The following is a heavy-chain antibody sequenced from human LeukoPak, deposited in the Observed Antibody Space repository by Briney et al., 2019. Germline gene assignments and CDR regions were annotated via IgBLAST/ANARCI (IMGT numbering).Heavy chain of an antibody. CDR3: ARGAVIAARPGSYYYYYMDV. V-gene: IGHV1-69*05. Sequence: SVKVPCKASGGTFSSYALSWVRQAPGQRLEWMGGIIPLFGIANYAQRFQGRVTITTDESTITAYMELSSLRSEDTAVYYCARGAVIAARPGSYYYYYMDVWGKGTTVTVSS. CDR2: IIPLFGIA. CDR1: GGTFSSYA. D-gene: IGHD6-6*01. J-gene: IGHJ6*03.